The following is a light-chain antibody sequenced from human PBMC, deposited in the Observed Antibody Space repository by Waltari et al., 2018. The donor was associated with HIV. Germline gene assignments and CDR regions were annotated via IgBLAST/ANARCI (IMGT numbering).Light chain of an antibody. CDR1: SSDVGAYDY. Sequence: QSALTQPASVSASPGQSITISCTGTSSDVGAYDYVSWYQYHPGKAPKLMISEVSSRPSWVSNRFSGSKSGNTASLTISGLQAEDEADYYCCSYTSSGTLVFGGGNKLTVL. J-gene: IGLJ2*01. CDR3: CSYTSSGTLV. V-gene: IGLV2-14*01. CDR2: EVS.